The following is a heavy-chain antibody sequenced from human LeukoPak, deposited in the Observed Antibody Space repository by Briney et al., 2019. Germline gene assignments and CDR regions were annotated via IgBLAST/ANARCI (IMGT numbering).Heavy chain of an antibody. CDR2: INWNGGST. CDR3: GRSVAASRDY. CDR1: GFTFDDYG. Sequence: WGSLRLSCAASGFTFDDYGMSWVRQAPGKGLEWVSGINWNGGSTGYADSVKGRFTISRDNAKSSLYLQMNSLRAEDTALYYCGRSVAASRDYWGQGTLVTVSS. D-gene: IGHD2-15*01. J-gene: IGHJ4*02. V-gene: IGHV3-20*04.